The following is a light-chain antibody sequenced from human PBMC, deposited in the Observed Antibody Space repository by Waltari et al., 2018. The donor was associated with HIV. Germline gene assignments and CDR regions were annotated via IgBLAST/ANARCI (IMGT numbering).Light chain of an antibody. J-gene: IGLJ3*02. CDR2: TTN. Sequence: QSVLTQPPSASGTPGQRVTISCSGSISNIGSNTVNWYQQLPGTAPKLLIYTTNQRPSGVPDRFSGSKSGASAPLAISGLQSDDEADYYCATWDDSLNGPVFGGGTKLTVL. CDR3: ATWDDSLNGPV. CDR1: ISNIGSNT. V-gene: IGLV1-44*01.